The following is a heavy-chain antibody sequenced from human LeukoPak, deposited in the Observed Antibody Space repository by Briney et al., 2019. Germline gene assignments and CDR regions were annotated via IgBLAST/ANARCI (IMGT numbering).Heavy chain of an antibody. J-gene: IGHJ4*02. Sequence: SETLSLTCTVSGGSISSSSYYWGWIRQPPGKGLEWIGTIYYSGSGSTYYNPSLKSRVTISVDTSKNQFSLKLSSVTAADTAVYYCARHRGGIAAAVDYWGQGTLVTVSS. V-gene: IGHV4-39*01. CDR3: ARHRGGIAAAVDY. CDR1: GGSISSSSYY. CDR2: IYYSGSGST. D-gene: IGHD6-13*01.